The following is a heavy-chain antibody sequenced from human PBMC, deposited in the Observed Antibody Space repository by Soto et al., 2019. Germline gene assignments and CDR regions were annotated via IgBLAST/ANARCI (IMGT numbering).Heavy chain of an antibody. CDR3: MSSTIRPSGGLIGPFDL. Sequence: QVQLVQSGAEGKKPGASVNISCEASGYTFTGYALHWVRQAPGQRLEWMGWINGGNGNTKYSQKFQGRVTITRDTSASTVYMELSRLRSEDTAVYYCMSSTIRPSGGLIGPFDLWGQGTQVTVSS. D-gene: IGHD3-16*02. V-gene: IGHV1-3*01. CDR2: INGGNGNT. J-gene: IGHJ5*02. CDR1: GYTFTGYA.